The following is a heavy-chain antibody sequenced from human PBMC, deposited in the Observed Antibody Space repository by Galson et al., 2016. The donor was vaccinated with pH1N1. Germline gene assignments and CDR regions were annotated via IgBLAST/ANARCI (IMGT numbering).Heavy chain of an antibody. CDR2: IYHSGNT. V-gene: IGHV4-4*02. CDR1: GGSISSGNW. Sequence: ETLSLTCGVSGGSISSGNWWSWVRQPPGKGLEWIGDIYHSGNTNNNPSLKSRVAISVDKSKNQFYLKLSSVTAADTAVYYCVRAATVTTTGVYFQHRGQGTLVIVSS. J-gene: IGHJ1*01. D-gene: IGHD4-11*01. CDR3: VRAATVTTTGVYFQH.